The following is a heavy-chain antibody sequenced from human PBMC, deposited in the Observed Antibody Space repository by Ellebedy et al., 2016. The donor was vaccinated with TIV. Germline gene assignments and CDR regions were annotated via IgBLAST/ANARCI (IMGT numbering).Heavy chain of an antibody. D-gene: IGHD3-9*01. J-gene: IGHJ4*02. CDR3: ARELRLRYFDYDY. CDR1: GFTFSSYS. CDR2: ISSNSNYI. Sequence: GESLKISCAASGFTFSSYSMNWVRQAPGKGLGWVSSISSNSNYIYYADSVNGRFTISRDNAKNSLYLQMNSLRDEDTAVYYCARELRLRYFDYDYWGQGTLVTVSS. V-gene: IGHV3-21*01.